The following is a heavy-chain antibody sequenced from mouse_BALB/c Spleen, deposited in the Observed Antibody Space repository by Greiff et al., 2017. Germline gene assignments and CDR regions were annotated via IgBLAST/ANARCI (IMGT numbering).Heavy chain of an antibody. CDR3: ARDDGNCDYAMDY. V-gene: IGHV2-6-7*01. J-gene: IGHJ4*01. D-gene: IGHD2-1*01. CDR1: GFSLTGYG. Sequence: VKLQQSGPGLVAPSQSLSITCTVSGFSLTGYGVNWVRQPPGKGLEWLGMIWGDGSTDYNSALKSRLSISKDNSKSQVFLKMNSLQTDDTARYYGARDDGNCDYAMDYWGQGTSVTVSS. CDR2: IWGDGST.